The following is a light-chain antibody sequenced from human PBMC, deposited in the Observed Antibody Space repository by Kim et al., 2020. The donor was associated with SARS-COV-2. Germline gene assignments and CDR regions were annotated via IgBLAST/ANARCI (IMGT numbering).Light chain of an antibody. Sequence: SVALGQTARMTCGGDNIENRNVHWYQQRPGQAPILLIYQDSKRPSGIPERVSGSNSGNTATLTISGVQAGDEADYYCQVWDGRAVVFGGGTQLTVL. CDR2: QDS. V-gene: IGLV3-9*01. CDR3: QVWDGRAVV. CDR1: NIENRN. J-gene: IGLJ2*01.